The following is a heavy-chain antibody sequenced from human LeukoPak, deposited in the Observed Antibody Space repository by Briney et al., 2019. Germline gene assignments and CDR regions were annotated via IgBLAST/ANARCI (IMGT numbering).Heavy chain of an antibody. CDR1: GFTFSSYG. D-gene: IGHD3-3*01. CDR2: IWYDGSNK. V-gene: IGHV3-33*06. CDR3: AKTPYDFWSGYFVY. J-gene: IGHJ4*02. Sequence: GGSLRLSCAASGFTFSSYGMHWVRQAPGKGLEWVAVIWYDGSNKYYADSVKGRFTISRDNSKNTLYLQMNSLRAEDTAVYYCAKTPYDFWSGYFVYWGQGTLVTVSS.